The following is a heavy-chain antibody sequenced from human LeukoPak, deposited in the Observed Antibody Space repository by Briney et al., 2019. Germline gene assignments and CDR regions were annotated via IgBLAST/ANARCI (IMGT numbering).Heavy chain of an antibody. D-gene: IGHD1-26*01. CDR1: GGSISSYY. CDR2: IYYSGTT. V-gene: IGHV4-59*01. CDR3: ARSSGTYRSFDY. J-gene: IGHJ4*02. Sequence: PPETLSLTCTVSGGSISSYYWSWIRQPPGKGLEWIGYIYYSGTTDYNPSLKSRVTISVDTSNNQFSLKVSSVTAADTAVYYCARSSGTYRSFDYWGQGTLVTASS.